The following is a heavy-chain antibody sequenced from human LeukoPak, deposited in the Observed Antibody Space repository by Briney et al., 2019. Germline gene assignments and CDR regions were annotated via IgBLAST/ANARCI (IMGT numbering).Heavy chain of an antibody. Sequence: ASVKVSCKASGYTFTSYAIHWVRQAPGQRLEWIGWISAGNGNTKYSQNFQGRVTFISNTSATTAFMELSSLRSEDAAVYYCARGRWLTYYDYWGQGTLVTVSS. CDR3: ARGRWLTYYDY. CDR2: ISAGNGNT. D-gene: IGHD4/OR15-4a*01. V-gene: IGHV1-3*01. CDR1: GYTFTSYA. J-gene: IGHJ4*02.